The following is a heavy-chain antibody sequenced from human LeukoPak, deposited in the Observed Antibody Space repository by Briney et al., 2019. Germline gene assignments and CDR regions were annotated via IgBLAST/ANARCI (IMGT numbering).Heavy chain of an antibody. Sequence: ASVKVSCKASGYTFTGYYMHWVRQAPGQGLEWMGWINPNSGGTNYAQKFQGRVTMTRDTSISTAYMELSRLRSDDTAVYYCARGESCSGGTTHFDYWGQGTLVTVSS. V-gene: IGHV1-2*02. J-gene: IGHJ4*02. D-gene: IGHD2-15*01. CDR2: INPNSGGT. CDR3: ARGESCSGGTTHFDY. CDR1: GYTFTGYY.